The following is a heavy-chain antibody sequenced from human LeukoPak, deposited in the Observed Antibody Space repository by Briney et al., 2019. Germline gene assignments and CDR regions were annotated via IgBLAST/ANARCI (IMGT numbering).Heavy chain of an antibody. J-gene: IGHJ3*02. Sequence: SETLSLTCTVSGGSMSSYYWSWIRQPPGKGLEWIGYIYYSGSTNYNPSLKSRVTISVDTSKNQFSLKLSSVTAADTAVYYCARGPTRDDVFDIWGQGTMVAVSS. V-gene: IGHV4-59*01. CDR1: GGSMSSYY. CDR2: IYYSGST. CDR3: ARGPTRDDVFDI.